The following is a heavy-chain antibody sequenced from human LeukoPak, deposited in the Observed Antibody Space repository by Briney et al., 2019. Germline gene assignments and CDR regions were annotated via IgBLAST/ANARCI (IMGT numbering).Heavy chain of an antibody. CDR2: IYYSGST. CDR1: GGSISSYY. J-gene: IGHJ6*02. CDR3: ARSPGYYYGMDV. V-gene: IGHV4-59*01. Sequence: SETLSLTCTVSGGSISSYYWSWIRQPPGKGLEWIGYIYYSGSTNYNPSLKGRVTISVDTSKNQFSLKLSSVTAADTAVYYCARSPGYYYGMDVWGQGTTVTVSS.